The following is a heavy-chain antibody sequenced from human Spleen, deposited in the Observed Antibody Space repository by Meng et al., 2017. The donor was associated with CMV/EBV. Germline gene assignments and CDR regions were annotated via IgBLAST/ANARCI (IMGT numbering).Heavy chain of an antibody. CDR1: GMNFNTYW. CDR3: AKDRGYYDSSGYLI. CDR2: IYTGGTST. D-gene: IGHD3-22*01. J-gene: IGHJ4*02. V-gene: IGHV3-23*03. Sequence: GGSLRLSCAVSGMNFNTYWIHWVRQVPGKGLEWVSLIYTGGTSTYYADSVKGRFTISRDDSKSTLYLQMNSLRDDDTAVYYCAKDRGYYDSSGYLIWGQGTLVTVSS.